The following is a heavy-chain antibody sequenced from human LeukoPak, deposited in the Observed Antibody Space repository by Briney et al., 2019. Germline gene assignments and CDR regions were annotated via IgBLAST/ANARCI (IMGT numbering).Heavy chain of an antibody. CDR3: AHRRAYCGGDCYPDAFDI. D-gene: IGHD2-21*02. V-gene: IGHV2-5*02. Sequence: SGPTLVNPTHTLTLTCTFSGFSLSTSGVGVGWIRQPPGKALEWLALIYWDDDKRYSPSLKSRLTITKNTSKNQVVLTMTNMDPVDTATYYWAHRRAYCGGDCYPDAFDIWGQGTMVTVSS. J-gene: IGHJ3*02. CDR1: GFSLSTSGVG. CDR2: IYWDDDK.